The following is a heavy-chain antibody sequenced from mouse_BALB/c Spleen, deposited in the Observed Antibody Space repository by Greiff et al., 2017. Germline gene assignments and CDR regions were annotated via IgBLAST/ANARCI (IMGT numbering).Heavy chain of an antibody. D-gene: IGHD1-1*01. V-gene: IGHV1S29*02. Sequence: VQLQQSGPELVKPGASVKISCKTSGYTFTEYTMHWVKQSHGKSLEWIGYIYPYNGGTGYNQKFKSKATLTVDNSSSTAYMELRSLTSEDSAVYYCARYYYGSSYVRYYFDYWGQGTTLTVSS. CDR3: ARYYYGSSYVRYYFDY. J-gene: IGHJ2*01. CDR2: IYPYNGGT. CDR1: GYTFTEYT.